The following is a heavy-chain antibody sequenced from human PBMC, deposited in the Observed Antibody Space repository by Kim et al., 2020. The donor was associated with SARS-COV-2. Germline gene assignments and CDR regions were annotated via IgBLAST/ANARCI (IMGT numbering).Heavy chain of an antibody. V-gene: IGHV4-59*08. D-gene: IGHD6-19*01. CDR2: IYYSGST. J-gene: IGHJ4*02. CDR1: GGSISSYY. Sequence: SETLSLTCTVSGGSISSYYWSWIRQPPGKGLEWIGYIYYSGSTNYNPSFKSRVTISVDTSKNKFSLKLRSVTAADTAVYYCARIGLLISGWYFDYWGQGTLVTVSS. CDR3: ARIGLLISGWYFDY.